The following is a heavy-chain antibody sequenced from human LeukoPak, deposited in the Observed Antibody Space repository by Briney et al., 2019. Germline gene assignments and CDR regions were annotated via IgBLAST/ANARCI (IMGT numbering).Heavy chain of an antibody. V-gene: IGHV1-46*01. J-gene: IGHJ6*02. CDR3: ARSEGCSGGSCYSIRSYYYGMDV. CDR2: INPSGGST. CDR1: GYTFTSYY. Sequence: ASVKVSCKASGYTFTSYYMHWVRQAPGQGLEWMGIINPSGGSTSYAQKFQGRVTMTRDTSISTAYMELSRLRSDDTAVYYCARSEGCSGGSCYSIRSYYYGMDVWGQGTTVTVSS. D-gene: IGHD2-15*01.